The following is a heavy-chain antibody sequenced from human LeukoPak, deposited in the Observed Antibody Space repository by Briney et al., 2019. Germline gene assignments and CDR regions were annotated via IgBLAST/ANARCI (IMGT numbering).Heavy chain of an antibody. Sequence: SVKVSCKASGGTFSSYAISWVRQAPGQGLEWMGGIIPIFGTANYAQKFQGRVTITTDESTSTAYMELSSLRSEDTAVYYCAREYCEDIVVVPAARRVGWFDPWGQGTLVTVSS. V-gene: IGHV1-69*05. J-gene: IGHJ5*02. D-gene: IGHD2-2*01. CDR3: AREYCEDIVVVPAARRVGWFDP. CDR2: IIPIFGTA. CDR1: GGTFSSYA.